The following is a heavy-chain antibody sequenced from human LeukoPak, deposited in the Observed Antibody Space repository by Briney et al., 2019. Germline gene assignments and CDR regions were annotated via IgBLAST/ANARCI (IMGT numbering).Heavy chain of an antibody. J-gene: IGHJ4*02. CDR3: ARAVGATPIDY. D-gene: IGHD1-26*01. CDR2: IIPILGIA. CDR1: GGTFSSYT. Sequence: SVKVSCKASGGTFSSYTISCVRQAPGQGLEWMGRIIPILGIANYALKFQGRVTITADKSTSTAYMELSSLRSEDTAVYYCARAVGATPIDYWGQGTLVTVSS. V-gene: IGHV1-69*02.